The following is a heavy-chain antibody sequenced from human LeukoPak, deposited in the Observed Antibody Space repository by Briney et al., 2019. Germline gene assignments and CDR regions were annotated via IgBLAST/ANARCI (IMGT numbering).Heavy chain of an antibody. Sequence: SETLSLTCTVSVCSISSYYWSWIRQPAGKGLEWIGRIYTSGSTNYNPSLKSRVTMSVDTSKNQFSLKLSSVAAADTAVYYCAGEGWFGELLVLFDYWGQGTLVTVSS. CDR3: AGEGWFGELLVLFDY. CDR1: VCSISSYY. CDR2: IYTSGST. V-gene: IGHV4-4*07. D-gene: IGHD3-10*01. J-gene: IGHJ4*02.